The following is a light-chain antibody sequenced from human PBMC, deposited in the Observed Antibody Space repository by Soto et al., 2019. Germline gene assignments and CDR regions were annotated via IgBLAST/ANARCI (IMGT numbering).Light chain of an antibody. CDR3: QKYNSGTYT. Sequence: DIQMTQSPASLSASVGDRVTITCRASQGISNYLARYQQKPGKAPTLLIYAASTLQSGVPSRFSGSGSGTDFTLTISSLHPEDVATYYCQKYNSGTYTFGQGTKLEIK. V-gene: IGKV1-27*01. J-gene: IGKJ2*01. CDR1: QGISNY. CDR2: AAS.